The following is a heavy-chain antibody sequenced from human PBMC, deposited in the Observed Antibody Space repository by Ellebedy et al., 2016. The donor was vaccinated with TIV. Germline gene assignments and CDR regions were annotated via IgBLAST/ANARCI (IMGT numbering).Heavy chain of an antibody. J-gene: IGHJ6*02. CDR2: INNSGST. CDR1: GGSFSGYY. Sequence: MPSETLSLTCAVYGGSFSGYYWSWIRQPPGKGLEWIGEINNSGSTNYNPSLKSRVTISVDTSKNQFSLQLSSVTAADTAVYYCARVQGTLQYFDWLGHYYYGMDVWGQGTTVTVSS. D-gene: IGHD3-9*01. CDR3: ARVQGTLQYFDWLGHYYYGMDV. V-gene: IGHV4-34*01.